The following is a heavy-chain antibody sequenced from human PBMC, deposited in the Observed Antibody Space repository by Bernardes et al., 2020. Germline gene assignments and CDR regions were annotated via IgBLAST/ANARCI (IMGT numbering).Heavy chain of an antibody. Sequence: SETLSLTCAVSGGSISSSNWWSWVRQPPGKGLEWIGEIYHSGSTNYNPSLKSRVTISVDKSKNQFSLKLSSVTAADTAVYYCARAPYSNYYIRNFDYWGQGTLVTVSS. CDR3: ARAPYSNYYIRNFDY. CDR1: GGSISSSNW. J-gene: IGHJ4*02. CDR2: IYHSGST. V-gene: IGHV4-4*02. D-gene: IGHD4-4*01.